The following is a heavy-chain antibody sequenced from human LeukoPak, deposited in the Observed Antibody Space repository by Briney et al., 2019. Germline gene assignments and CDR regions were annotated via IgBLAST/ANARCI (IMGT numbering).Heavy chain of an antibody. CDR3: ARDRTEITVRGSHNWYDP. D-gene: IGHD4-11*01. J-gene: IGHJ5*02. CDR2: FYTSGST. CDR1: GGSISIYY. Sequence: SETLSLTCTVSGGSISIYYWGWVRQPAGKGLEWIGRFYTSGSTNYNPALKSRVTMSVDTSKNQFSLKLSSVTAADTAVYYCARDRTEITVRGSHNWYDPWGQGTLVTVSS. V-gene: IGHV4-4*07.